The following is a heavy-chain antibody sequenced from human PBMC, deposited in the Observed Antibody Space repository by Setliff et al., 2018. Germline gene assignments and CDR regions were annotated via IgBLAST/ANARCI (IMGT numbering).Heavy chain of an antibody. J-gene: IGHJ3*01. V-gene: IGHV4-38-2*02. D-gene: IGHD1-26*01. Sequence: SETLSLTCGVSGYSISSGYYWGWIRQPPGKGLEGLGTIYHSGTTDYSPSLKSRVTISVDTSKNQFSLKLSSVTAADTAVYYCARDNGGSYVYDAFDVWGQGTMVTVSS. CDR1: GYSISSGYY. CDR2: IYHSGTT. CDR3: ARDNGGSYVYDAFDV.